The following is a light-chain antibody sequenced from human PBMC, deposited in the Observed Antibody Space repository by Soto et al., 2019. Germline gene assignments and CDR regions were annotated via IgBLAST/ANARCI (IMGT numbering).Light chain of an antibody. CDR3: SSKTSRSSTFV. CDR2: EVS. Sequence: QSVLTQPASGSGSPGQSITISWTGSTSDVGAYNYVSWYKHHPGQAPQLMIYEVSNRPSGVSNRFSGSKSGNTASLTISGLQADDEGDYYCSSKTSRSSTFVFGTGTKAIVL. CDR1: TSDVGAYNY. J-gene: IGLJ1*01. V-gene: IGLV2-14*01.